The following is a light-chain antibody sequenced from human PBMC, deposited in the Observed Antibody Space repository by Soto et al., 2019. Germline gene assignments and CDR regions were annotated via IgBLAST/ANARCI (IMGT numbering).Light chain of an antibody. Sequence: QSVLTQPASVSGSPGQSITISCTGTSSDVGGYNYVSWYQQHPGKAPKLMIYDVTNRPSGVSSRFSGSKSGNTASLTISGLQAEDEADYYCSSYTSSNTLVVFGGGTKVTVL. CDR3: SSYTSSNTLVV. CDR2: DVT. J-gene: IGLJ2*01. V-gene: IGLV2-14*03. CDR1: SSDVGGYNY.